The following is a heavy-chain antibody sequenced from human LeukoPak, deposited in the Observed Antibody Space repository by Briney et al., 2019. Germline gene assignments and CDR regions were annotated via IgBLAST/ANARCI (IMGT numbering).Heavy chain of an antibody. J-gene: IGHJ6*03. CDR2: IIPMFGIA. D-gene: IGHD2-2*02. Sequence: SVKVSCKASGGTFRKHAISWVRQAPGQGLEWMGGIIPMFGIANYAQRLQGRVTITTDESTSTAYMELSSLRSADTAVYYCVRGVWYQLLYRSDYYYYMDVWGKGTTVTVSS. CDR1: GGTFRKHA. CDR3: VRGVWYQLLYRSDYYYYMDV. V-gene: IGHV1-69*05.